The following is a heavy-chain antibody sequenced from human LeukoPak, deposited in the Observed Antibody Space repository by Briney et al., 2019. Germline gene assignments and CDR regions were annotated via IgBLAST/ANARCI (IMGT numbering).Heavy chain of an antibody. J-gene: IGHJ6*03. Sequence: SETLSLTCTVSGRSIKNYYWTWIRQPPGEGLEWIGYIYYSGSTSSNPSLTSRVTISVDTSKNQFSLRLKYVTAADTAVYYCARDVPRGTGCMDVWGRGTTVTVSS. CDR3: ARDVPRGTGCMDV. V-gene: IGHV4-59*01. CDR2: IYYSGST. D-gene: IGHD3-10*01. CDR1: GRSIKNYY.